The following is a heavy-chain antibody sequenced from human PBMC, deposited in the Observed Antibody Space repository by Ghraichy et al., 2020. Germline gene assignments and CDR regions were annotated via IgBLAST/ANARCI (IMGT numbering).Heavy chain of an antibody. CDR1: GFSLRIRGVG. CDR3: AHRPLWASFDI. D-gene: IGHD2/OR15-2a*01. J-gene: IGHJ3*02. Sequence: SGPTLVKPTQTLTLTCTFSGFSLRIRGVGVGWIRQPPGKALEWLAVIYLGDDKRYSPSLKSRLTITKDTSKNQVVLTMTNMDPVDTATYYCAHRPLWASFDIWGQGTMVTVSS. CDR2: IYLGDDK. V-gene: IGHV2-5*02.